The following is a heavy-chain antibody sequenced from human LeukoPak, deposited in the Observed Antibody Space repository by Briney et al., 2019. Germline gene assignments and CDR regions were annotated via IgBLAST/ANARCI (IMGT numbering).Heavy chain of an antibody. CDR3: ARELVDTAKQAPLGP. Sequence: GGSLRLSCAASGFTFSSYGMHWVRQAPGKGLEWVAVISYDGSNKYYADSVKGRFTISRDNSKNTLYLQMNSLRAEDTAVYYCARELVDTAKQAPLGPWGQGTLVTVSS. V-gene: IGHV3-30*03. CDR2: ISYDGSNK. D-gene: IGHD5-18*01. J-gene: IGHJ5*02. CDR1: GFTFSSYG.